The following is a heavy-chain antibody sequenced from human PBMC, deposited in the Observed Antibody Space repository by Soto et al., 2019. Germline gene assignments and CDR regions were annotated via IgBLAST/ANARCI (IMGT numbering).Heavy chain of an antibody. Sequence: PGGSLRLSCAASGFIFTRYSMNWVRQAPGKGLEWVSSISSTTNYIYYGDSMKGRFTISRDNAKNSLYLEMNSLRAEDTAVYYCARESEDLTSNFDYWGQGTLVTFSS. CDR2: ISSTTNYI. V-gene: IGHV3-21*06. J-gene: IGHJ4*02. CDR3: ARESEDLTSNFDY. CDR1: GFIFTRYS.